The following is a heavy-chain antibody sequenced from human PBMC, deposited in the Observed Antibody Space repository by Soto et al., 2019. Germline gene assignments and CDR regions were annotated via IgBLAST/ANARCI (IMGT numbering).Heavy chain of an antibody. Sequence: QITLKESGPTLVRPTQTLTLTCIFSGFSLSTTGAGVGWIRQPPGKALEWLALIYWDDDKRYSPSLKSRLAITKDTSKNHVILTMTDMDPVDTATYYCARRGGTHGYYFYYYMDVWGKGTTVTVSS. CDR1: GFSLSTTGAG. CDR3: ARRGGTHGYYFYYYMDV. CDR2: IYWDDDK. V-gene: IGHV2-5*02. J-gene: IGHJ6*03. D-gene: IGHD1-7*01.